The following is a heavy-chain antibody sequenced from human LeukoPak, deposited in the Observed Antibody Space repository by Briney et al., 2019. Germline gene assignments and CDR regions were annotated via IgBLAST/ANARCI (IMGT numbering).Heavy chain of an antibody. V-gene: IGHV1-18*01. CDR3: ARLGYDYVWGSLSVGAFDI. CDR1: GYTFTSYG. Sequence: GASVKVSCKASGYTFTSYGINWVRQAPGQGLEWMGWISTYNGDTNSAQKLQGRVTMTTDTSTSTAYMELRSLRSDDTAVYYCARLGYDYVWGSLSVGAFDIWGQGTMVTVSS. J-gene: IGHJ3*02. D-gene: IGHD3-16*01. CDR2: ISTYNGDT.